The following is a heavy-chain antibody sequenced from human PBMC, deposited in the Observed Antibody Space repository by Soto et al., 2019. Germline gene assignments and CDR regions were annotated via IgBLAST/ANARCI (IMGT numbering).Heavy chain of an antibody. D-gene: IGHD2-2*01. J-gene: IGHJ4*02. CDR3: AREDCRSTSCSYSTGSYYFDY. CDR1: GGSISSGDYY. CDR2: IYYSGNT. V-gene: IGHV4-30-4*01. Sequence: QVQLQESGPGLVKPSQTLSLTCTVSGGSISSGDYYWSWIRQPPGKGLEWIGYIYYSGNTYYNPSLQRRINMAVNTSKNQFSLTLSSVTAADTAVYYWAREDCRSTSCSYSTGSYYFDYWGQGTLVTLSS.